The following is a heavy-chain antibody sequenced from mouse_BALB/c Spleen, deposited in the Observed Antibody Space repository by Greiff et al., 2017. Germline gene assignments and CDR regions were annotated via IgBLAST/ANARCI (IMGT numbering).Heavy chain of an antibody. Sequence: EVKLVESGGGLVKPGGSLKLSCAASGFTFSSYAMSWVRQTPEKRLEWVASISSGGSTYYQDSVKGRFTISRDNARNILYLQMSSLRSEDTAMYYCARGGYDDEGAMDYWGQGTSVTVSA. V-gene: IGHV5-6-5*01. CDR3: ARGGYDDEGAMDY. J-gene: IGHJ4*01. CDR1: GFTFSSYA. CDR2: ISSGGST. D-gene: IGHD2-4*01.